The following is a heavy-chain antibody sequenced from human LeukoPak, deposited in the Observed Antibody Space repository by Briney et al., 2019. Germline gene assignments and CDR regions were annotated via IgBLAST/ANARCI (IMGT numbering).Heavy chain of an antibody. V-gene: IGHV4-59*01. Sequence: ASETLSLTCTVSGGSISSYYWSWIRQPPGKGLEWIGYIYYSGSASYNPSLKSRVTISVDTSKNQFSPKLSSVTAADTAVYYCARARELYFFDYWGQGTLVTVSS. CDR2: IYYSGSA. J-gene: IGHJ4*02. D-gene: IGHD1-26*01. CDR3: ARARELYFFDY. CDR1: GGSISSYY.